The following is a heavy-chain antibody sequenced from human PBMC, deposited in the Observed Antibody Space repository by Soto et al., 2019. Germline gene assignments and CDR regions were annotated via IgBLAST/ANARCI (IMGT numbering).Heavy chain of an antibody. CDR3: ARGGEPLGYYGLDV. J-gene: IGHJ6*02. V-gene: IGHV4-61*01. Sequence: KTSETLSLTCSVSGGSVRSGNHFWNWIRQPPGRGLDWLGYMYYTGVTNYNPSLKSRVSMSVDTSKDQFSLNLTSLTAADTAFYYCARGGEPLGYYGLDVWGQGTTVTVSS. D-gene: IGHD6-25*01. CDR1: GGSVRSGNHF. CDR2: MYYTGVT.